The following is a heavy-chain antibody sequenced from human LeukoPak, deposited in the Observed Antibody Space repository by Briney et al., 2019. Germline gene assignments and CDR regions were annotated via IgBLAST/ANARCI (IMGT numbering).Heavy chain of an antibody. D-gene: IGHD3-16*01. Sequence: ASVKVSCKASGSSITAYFVHWVRQAPGQGLEWMGRIHPNSGSTNYAQKFQGRVTMTRDTSINAAYMELSNLGSDDTAVYYCARDVLSNPFDYWGQGTLVTVSS. J-gene: IGHJ4*02. V-gene: IGHV1-2*06. CDR1: GSSITAYF. CDR3: ARDVLSNPFDY. CDR2: IHPNSGST.